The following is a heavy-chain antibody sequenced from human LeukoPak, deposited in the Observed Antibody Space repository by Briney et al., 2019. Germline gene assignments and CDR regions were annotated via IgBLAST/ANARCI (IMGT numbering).Heavy chain of an antibody. Sequence: GGSLRLSCAGSGFSFSSYGMHWVRQAPGKGLEWMAFIRSDGSNKYYADSVKGRFTISRDNSKNTLYLQMNSLRAEDTAVYYCAKNGGGGSYDLYYYYYMDVWGKGTTVTIS. CDR2: IRSDGSNK. J-gene: IGHJ6*03. D-gene: IGHD1-26*01. CDR3: AKNGGGGSYDLYYYYYMDV. V-gene: IGHV3-30*02. CDR1: GFSFSSYG.